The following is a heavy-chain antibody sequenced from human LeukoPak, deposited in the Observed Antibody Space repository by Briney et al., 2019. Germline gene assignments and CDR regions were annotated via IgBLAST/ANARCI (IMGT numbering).Heavy chain of an antibody. CDR1: SDSISSNY. V-gene: IGHV4-59*01. J-gene: IGHJ4*02. Sequence: SETLSLTCTVSSDSISSNYWSWIRQPPGKGLEWIGYISYSGSTNYNPSLRSRVTISVDTSKNQFSLKLNSVTAADTAVYYCARDQADNYGIFFDYWGQGTLVTVSS. D-gene: IGHD5-24*01. CDR3: ARDQADNYGIFFDY. CDR2: ISYSGST.